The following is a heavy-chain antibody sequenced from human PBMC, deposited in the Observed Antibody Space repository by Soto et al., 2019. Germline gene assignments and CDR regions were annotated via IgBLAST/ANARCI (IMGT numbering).Heavy chain of an antibody. Sequence: GGSLRLSCAASGFTFSSYGMHWVRQAPGKGLEWVAVIWYDGSNKYYADSVKGRFTISRDNSKNTLYLQMNSLRAEDTAVYYCAREGYCSSTSCYPLGWWGQGTLVTVSS. CDR1: GFTFSSYG. D-gene: IGHD2-2*01. CDR2: IWYDGSNK. CDR3: AREGYCSSTSCYPLGW. V-gene: IGHV3-33*01. J-gene: IGHJ4*02.